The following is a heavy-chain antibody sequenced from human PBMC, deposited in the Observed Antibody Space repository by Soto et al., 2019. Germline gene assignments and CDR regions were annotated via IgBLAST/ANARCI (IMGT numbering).Heavy chain of an antibody. V-gene: IGHV4-34*01. CDR3: ARAPRPQYYYYYGMDV. CDR2: INHSGST. J-gene: IGHJ6*02. Sequence: PSETLSLTCAVYGGSFSGYYWSWIRQPPGKGLEWIGEINHSGSTNYNPSLKSRVTISVDTSKNQFSLKLSSVTAADTAVYYCARAPRPQYYYYYGMDVWGQGTTVTVSS. CDR1: GGSFSGYY.